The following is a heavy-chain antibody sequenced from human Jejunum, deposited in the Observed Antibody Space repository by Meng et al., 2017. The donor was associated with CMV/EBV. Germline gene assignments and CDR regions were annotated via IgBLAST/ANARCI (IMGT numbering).Heavy chain of an antibody. V-gene: IGHV5-51*01. CDR2: IYAGDSDT. Sequence: TPSWVGWVRQMPGTGLEWMGSIYAGDSDTRYGPSFEGQVTISVDKSIDTAYLQWSSLKASDTAMYYCARGAGRITTFGVVLSWFDPWGQGTLVTVSS. CDR3: ARGAGRITTFGVVLSWFDP. CDR1: TPSW. D-gene: IGHD3-3*01. J-gene: IGHJ5*02.